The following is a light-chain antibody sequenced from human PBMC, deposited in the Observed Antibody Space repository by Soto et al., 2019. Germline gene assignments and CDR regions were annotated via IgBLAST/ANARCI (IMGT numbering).Light chain of an antibody. CDR3: HQHNCYSRP. CDR1: QSISNW. Sequence: DIQMTQSPSTLSASVGDRVTITCRASQSISNWLAWYQQEPGKAPNLLISGASSLESGVPSRFSGTGSGTEFTLTISSLQLDDSSTYYCHQHNCYSRPLGQGPEVAIK. CDR2: GAS. J-gene: IGKJ1*01. V-gene: IGKV1-5*01.